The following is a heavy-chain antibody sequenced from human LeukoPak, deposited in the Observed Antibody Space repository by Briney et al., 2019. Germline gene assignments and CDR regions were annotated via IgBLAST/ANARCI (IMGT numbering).Heavy chain of an antibody. CDR1: GFTFSSYS. Sequence: GGSLRLSCAASGFTFSSYSMNWVRQAPGKGLEWVSSISSSSSYIYYADSVKGRFTISRDSAKNSLYLQMNSLRAEDTAVYYCARVITMVRVFDYWGQGTLVTVSS. CDR2: ISSSSSYI. V-gene: IGHV3-21*01. CDR3: ARVITMVRVFDY. D-gene: IGHD3-10*01. J-gene: IGHJ4*02.